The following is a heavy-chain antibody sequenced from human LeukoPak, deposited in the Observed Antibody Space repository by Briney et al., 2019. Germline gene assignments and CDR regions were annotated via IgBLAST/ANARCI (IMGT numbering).Heavy chain of an antibody. CDR3: AKDLYRGSLQIDY. J-gene: IGHJ4*02. D-gene: IGHD3-22*01. CDR1: GFTFSSYG. V-gene: IGHV3-30*02. Sequence: PGGSLRLSCAASGFTFSSYGMHWVRQAPGKGLEWVAFIRYDGSNKYYADSVKGRFTISRDNSKDTLYLQMNSLRAEDTAVYYCAKDLYRGSLQIDYWGQGTLVTVSS. CDR2: IRYDGSNK.